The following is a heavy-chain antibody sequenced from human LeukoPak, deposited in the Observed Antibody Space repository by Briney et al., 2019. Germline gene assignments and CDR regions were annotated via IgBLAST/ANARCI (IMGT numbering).Heavy chain of an antibody. CDR2: ISYDGSNK. Sequence: PGGSLRLSCAASGFTFSNYGMHWVRQAPGEGLEWVAVISYDGSNKYYADSVKGRFTISRDNSKVYLQMNSLRAEDTAVYYCATAGSTGWFGGLDFDYWGQGTLVAVSS. V-gene: IGHV3-30*03. J-gene: IGHJ4*02. CDR1: GFTFSNYG. D-gene: IGHD6-19*01. CDR3: ATAGSTGWFGGLDFDY.